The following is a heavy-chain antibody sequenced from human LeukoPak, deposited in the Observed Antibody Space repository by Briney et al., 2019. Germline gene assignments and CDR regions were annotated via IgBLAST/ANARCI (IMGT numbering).Heavy chain of an antibody. J-gene: IGHJ5*02. Sequence: ASVKVSCKASGYTFTGYYMRWVRQAPGQGLEWMGWINPNSGGTNYAQKFQGRVTMTRDTSISTAYMELSRLRSDDTAVYYCARGQVTIFGVGGSWFDPWGQGTLVTVSS. CDR1: GYTFTGYY. CDR3: ARGQVTIFGVGGSWFDP. V-gene: IGHV1-2*02. D-gene: IGHD3-3*01. CDR2: INPNSGGT.